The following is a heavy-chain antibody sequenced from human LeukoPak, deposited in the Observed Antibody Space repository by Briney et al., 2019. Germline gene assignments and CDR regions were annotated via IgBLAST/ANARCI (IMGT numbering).Heavy chain of an antibody. Sequence: SETLSLTCTVSGGSISSYYWSWIRQPPGKGLEWIGYIYYSVSTNYNPSHKSPVTISVDTSKNQFSLKLSSVTAADTAVYYCARVDPNSSSTLEVFDYWGQGTLVTVSS. CDR1: GGSISSYY. V-gene: IGHV4-59*01. CDR3: ARVDPNSSSTLEVFDY. D-gene: IGHD6-6*01. J-gene: IGHJ4*02. CDR2: IYYSVST.